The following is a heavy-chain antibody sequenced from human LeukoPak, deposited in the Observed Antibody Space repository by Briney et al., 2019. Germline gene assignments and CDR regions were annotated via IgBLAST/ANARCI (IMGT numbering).Heavy chain of an antibody. D-gene: IGHD3-22*01. J-gene: IGHJ5*02. CDR2: MNPNSGNT. V-gene: IGHV1-8*03. Sequence: GASVKVSCKASGYTFTSYDINWVRQATGQGLEWMGWMNPNSGNTGYAQKFQGRVTITRNTSISTAYMELGSLRSEDTAVYYCARVVSYYYDSSGYSTFDPWGQGTLVTVSS. CDR1: GYTFTSYD. CDR3: ARVVSYYYDSSGYSTFDP.